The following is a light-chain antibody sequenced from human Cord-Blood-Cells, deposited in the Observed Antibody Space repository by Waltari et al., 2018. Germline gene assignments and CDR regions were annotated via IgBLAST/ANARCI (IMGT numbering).Light chain of an antibody. V-gene: IGKV3-20*01. CDR1: QSVSSSY. CDR2: GAS. J-gene: IGKJ2*03. CDR3: QQYGSSLYS. Sequence: VLTQSPGTLHLSPGEKATLSCRASQSVSSSYLAWYQHKPGQAPRLLIYGASSRATGIPDRFSGSGSGTDFTLTISRLEPEDFAVYYCQQYGSSLYSFGQGTKLDIK.